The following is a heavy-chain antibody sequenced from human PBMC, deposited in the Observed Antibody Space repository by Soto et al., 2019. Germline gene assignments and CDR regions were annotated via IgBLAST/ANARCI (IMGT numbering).Heavy chain of an antibody. CDR1: GYTFTSYD. J-gene: IGHJ4*02. CDR2: LNPNSGNT. V-gene: IGHV1-8*01. Sequence: QVQLVQSGAEVKKPGASVKVSCKASGYTFTSYDINWVRQATGQGLEGMGWLNPNSGNTGYAQKFQGRVIMTRNTSTSTAYMVLSSLRSEDTAVYYCARARSMVFPLWGQGTLVPVSS. CDR3: ARARSMVFPL. D-gene: IGHD3-10*01.